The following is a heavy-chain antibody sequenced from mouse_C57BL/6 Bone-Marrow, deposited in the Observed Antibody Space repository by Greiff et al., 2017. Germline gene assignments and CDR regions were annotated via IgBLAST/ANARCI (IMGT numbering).Heavy chain of an antibody. CDR1: GYSFPSCYY. Sequence: VQLKESGAGLVKPSQSLSLTCYATGYSFPSCYYSYLIRPSARNQQVWVAIISYGGSTNYNATLKNRVTITRDTSKNTVYLQLNCVTSEDTATYYCAREHYDDYPYFAVWGKGTTASVSA. CDR2: ISYGGST. CDR3: AREHYDDYPYFAV. V-gene: IGHV3-6*01. D-gene: IGHD2-13*01. J-gene: IGHJ1*03.